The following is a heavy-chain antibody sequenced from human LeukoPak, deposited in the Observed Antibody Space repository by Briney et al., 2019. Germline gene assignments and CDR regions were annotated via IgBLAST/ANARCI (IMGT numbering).Heavy chain of an antibody. CDR1: GFTFSKYW. V-gene: IGHV3-74*01. CDR3: ATKQWLAPPPDS. Sequence: GGSLRLSCAASGFTFSKYWMLWVRQAPGKGLESVSRINTDGTVTTYADSVKGRFTVSRDNADNTMFLQMNSVRDEHTAVYYCATKQWLAPPPDSWGQGNPVTVSS. CDR2: INTDGTVT. D-gene: IGHD6-19*01. J-gene: IGHJ4*02.